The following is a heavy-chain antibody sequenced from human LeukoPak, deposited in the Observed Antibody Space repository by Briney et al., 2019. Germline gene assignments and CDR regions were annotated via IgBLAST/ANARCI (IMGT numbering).Heavy chain of an antibody. Sequence: ASVKVSCKASGYSFTTHDVNWVRQAPGQGLEWMGWMNPYTAKTGYAQNFQGRVTITRNTSTSTAYMELSSLRSEDTAVYYCARGVTMYSSSWDAFDIWGQGTMVTVSS. CDR1: GYSFTTHD. V-gene: IGHV1-8*03. J-gene: IGHJ3*02. D-gene: IGHD6-13*01. CDR3: ARGVTMYSSSWDAFDI. CDR2: MNPYTAKT.